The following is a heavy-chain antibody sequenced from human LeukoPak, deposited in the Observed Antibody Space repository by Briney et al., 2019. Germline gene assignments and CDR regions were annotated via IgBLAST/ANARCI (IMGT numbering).Heavy chain of an antibody. CDR2: INHSGST. CDR1: GGSFSGYY. CDR3: GHGGVVDY. D-gene: IGHD2-8*01. J-gene: IGHJ4*02. Sequence: PSETLSLTCAVYGGSFSGYYWSWIRQPPGKGLEWIGEINHSGSTNYNPSLKSRVTISVDTSKNQFSLKLSSVTAADTAVYYCGHGGVVDYWGQGTLVTVSS. V-gene: IGHV4-34*01.